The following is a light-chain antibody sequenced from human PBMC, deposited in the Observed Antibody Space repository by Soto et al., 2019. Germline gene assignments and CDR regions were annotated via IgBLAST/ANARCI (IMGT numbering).Light chain of an antibody. Sequence: EIVLTQSPATLSLPAGERATLSCRASQSVSNYLAWFQQKPGQAPRLLIYDASNRATGIPARFSGSGSGTDFTLTISSLEPEDFAVYYCQQRSSWPLLTFGGGTKVEI. J-gene: IGKJ4*01. CDR3: QQRSSWPLLT. CDR1: QSVSNY. V-gene: IGKV3-11*01. CDR2: DAS.